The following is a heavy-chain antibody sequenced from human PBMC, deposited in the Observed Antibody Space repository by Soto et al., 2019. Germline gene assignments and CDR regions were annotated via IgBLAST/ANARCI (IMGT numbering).Heavy chain of an antibody. D-gene: IGHD3-10*01. Sequence: QVQLQESGPGLVQPSQTLSLTCTVSGGSISSGGYYWSWIRQHPGKGLEWIGYIYYSGSTYYNPSLKSRVTISVAKSKNQVALKLRSVTAADTAGYYCAREAYYYGSGSYTVDLDYYYGMDVWGQGTTVTVAS. J-gene: IGHJ6*02. CDR1: GGSISSGGYY. CDR3: AREAYYYGSGSYTVDLDYYYGMDV. CDR2: IYYSGST. V-gene: IGHV4-31*03.